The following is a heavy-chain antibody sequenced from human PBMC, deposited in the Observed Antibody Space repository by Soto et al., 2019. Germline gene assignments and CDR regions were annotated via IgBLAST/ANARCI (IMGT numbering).Heavy chain of an antibody. CDR2: SHHSGST. D-gene: IGHD3-22*01. Sequence: QVQLQETGPGLVKPSETLSLTCTVSGGSISSGDYYWSWIRQSPGKGLEWIGYSHHSGSTYYNPSLKTRATMSVGSSRNQFSLKLTSVTAADTAVYYCAREYNQSGYRRLDPWGQGTLVTVSS. CDR1: GGSISSGDYY. CDR3: AREYNQSGYRRLDP. J-gene: IGHJ5*02. V-gene: IGHV4-30-4*01.